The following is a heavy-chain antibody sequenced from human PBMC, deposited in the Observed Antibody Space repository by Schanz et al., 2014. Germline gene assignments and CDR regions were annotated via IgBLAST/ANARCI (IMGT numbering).Heavy chain of an antibody. D-gene: IGHD3-10*01. Sequence: QGQLVESGGGVVQPGKSLRLSCATSGFIFRSFGIHWVRQAPGKGLEWVAVIWSDGTNEYYADSVKGRFTISRDNAKNSLYLQMNGLRAEDTAVYYCAKQHIVRGVIYLNWFDSWGQGTLVTVSS. V-gene: IGHV3-33*03. CDR2: IWSDGTNE. CDR1: GFIFRSFG. J-gene: IGHJ5*01. CDR3: AKQHIVRGVIYLNWFDS.